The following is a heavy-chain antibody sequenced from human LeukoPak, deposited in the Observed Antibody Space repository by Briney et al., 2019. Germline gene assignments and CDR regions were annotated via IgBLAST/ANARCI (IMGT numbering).Heavy chain of an antibody. V-gene: IGHV1-18*01. D-gene: IGHD6-13*01. CDR3: ATDPRAIAAAGTSNDY. Sequence: ASVKVSCKASGYTFTSYVSWVRQAPGQGLEWMGWISAYNGNTNYAQKLQGRVTMTTDTSTSTAYMELRSLRSDDTAVYYCATDPRAIAAAGTSNDYWGQGTLVTVSS. J-gene: IGHJ4*02. CDR2: ISAYNGNT. CDR1: GYTFTSYV.